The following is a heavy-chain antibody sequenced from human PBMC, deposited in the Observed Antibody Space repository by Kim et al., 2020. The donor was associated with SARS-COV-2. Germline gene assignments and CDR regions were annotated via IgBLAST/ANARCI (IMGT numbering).Heavy chain of an antibody. V-gene: IGHV7-4-1*02. D-gene: IGHD3-3*01. Sequence: ASVKVSCKASGYTFTSYAMNWVRQAPGQGLEWMGWINTNTGNPTYAQGFTGRFVFSLDTSVSTAYLQISSLKAEDTAVYYCARGAEAIFGVVIIPVSVSEIDYWGQGTLVTVSS. CDR1: GYTFTSYA. J-gene: IGHJ4*02. CDR2: INTNTGNP. CDR3: ARGAEAIFGVVIIPVSVSEIDY.